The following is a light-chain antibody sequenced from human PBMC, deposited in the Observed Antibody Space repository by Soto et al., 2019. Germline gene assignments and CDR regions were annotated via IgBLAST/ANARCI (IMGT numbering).Light chain of an antibody. CDR2: EVS. CDR1: SSDVGAYDF. J-gene: IGLJ1*01. V-gene: IGLV2-14*03. CDR3: SSYTTSSTRV. Sequence: HSALTQPASVSGSPRQSITISYTGTSSDVGAYDFVSWYQQHPDKAPKLMIYEVSNRPSGVSHRFSGSKSVNTATLTISRLQAEDEADYYCSSYTTSSTRVFGTGTKVTVL.